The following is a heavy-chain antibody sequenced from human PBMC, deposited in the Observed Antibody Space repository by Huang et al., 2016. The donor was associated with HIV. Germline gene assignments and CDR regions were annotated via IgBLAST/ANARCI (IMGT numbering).Heavy chain of an antibody. J-gene: IGHJ4*02. CDR2: ISYDAKTK. CDR1: GFTFSSYG. CDR3: AKGGSAAAVLDF. Sequence: VQLVESGGGVVQPGRSLRISCAASGFTFSSYGMHWVRQAPGKGLEGGAVISYDAKTKYYADSVKGQFSISRDNSKTTVYLQLNSLRVEDTAVYYCAKGGSAAAVLDFWGQGTLVTVSS. V-gene: IGHV3-30*18. D-gene: IGHD6-13*01.